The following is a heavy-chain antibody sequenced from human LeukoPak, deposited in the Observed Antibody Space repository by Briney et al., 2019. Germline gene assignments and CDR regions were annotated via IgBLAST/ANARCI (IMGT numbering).Heavy chain of an antibody. V-gene: IGHV4-59*08. CDR2: IYYSGGT. Sequence: SETLSLTCTVSGGSISSYYWSWIRQPPGKGLEWIGYIYYSGGTNYNPSLKSRVTISVDTSKNQFSLKLSSVTAADTAVYYCARHYYGSGSYYIDYWGQGTLVTVSS. CDR1: GGSISSYY. J-gene: IGHJ4*02. D-gene: IGHD3-10*01. CDR3: ARHYYGSGSYYIDY.